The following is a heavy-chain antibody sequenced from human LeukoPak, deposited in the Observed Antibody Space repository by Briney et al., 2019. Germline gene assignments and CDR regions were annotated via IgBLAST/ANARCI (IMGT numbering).Heavy chain of an antibody. D-gene: IGHD3-22*01. Sequence: SETLSLTCTVSGGSISSGSYYWSWIRQPAGKGLEWIGRIYTSGSTNYNPSLKSRVTISVDTSKNQFSLKLSSVTAADTAVYYCARATGYYSGFDYWGQGTLVTVSS. CDR1: GGSISSGSYY. CDR2: IYTSGST. J-gene: IGHJ4*02. V-gene: IGHV4-61*02. CDR3: ARATGYYSGFDY.